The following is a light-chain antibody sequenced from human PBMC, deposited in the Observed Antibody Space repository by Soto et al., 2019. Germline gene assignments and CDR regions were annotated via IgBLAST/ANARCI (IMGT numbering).Light chain of an antibody. CDR1: SSDVGGYNF. CDR2: DVS. J-gene: IGLJ2*01. CDR3: CSYAGTYTYVV. V-gene: IGLV2-11*01. Sequence: QSVXTQPRSVSGSPGQSVTISCTGTSSDVGGYNFVSWYQHHPGKAPKVLIYDVSKRPSGVPDRFSGSKSGNTASLTISGLQAEDEADYHCCSYAGTYTYVVFGGGTKVTVL.